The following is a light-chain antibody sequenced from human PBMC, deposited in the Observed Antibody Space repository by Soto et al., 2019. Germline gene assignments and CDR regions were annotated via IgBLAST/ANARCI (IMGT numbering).Light chain of an antibody. CDR1: RSDIGDSNF. J-gene: IGLJ1*01. V-gene: IGLV2-14*01. CDR3: ASFRSGTILV. Sequence: QSALTQPASVSGSPGQSVTISCTGPRSDIGDSNFISWYQHSPGKAPRLLIYEVNNRPSGVSRRFSGSKAGNTASLTISGLLDDDEADYFCASFRSGTILVFCSGIKVTVL. CDR2: EVN.